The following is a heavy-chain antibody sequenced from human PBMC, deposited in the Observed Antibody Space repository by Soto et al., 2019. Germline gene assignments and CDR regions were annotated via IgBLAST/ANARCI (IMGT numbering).Heavy chain of an antibody. V-gene: IGHV3-23*01. J-gene: IGHJ5*02. Sequence: GGSLRLSCAASGFTFSSYAMSWVRQAPGKGLEWVSAISGGGGSTYYADSVKGRFTISRDNSKNTLYLQMNSLRSEDTAVYYCVKDPCGVVPPRQINWFDPWGQGTLVTVSS. CDR1: GFTFSSYA. D-gene: IGHD3-3*01. CDR2: ISGGGGST. CDR3: VKDPCGVVPPRQINWFDP.